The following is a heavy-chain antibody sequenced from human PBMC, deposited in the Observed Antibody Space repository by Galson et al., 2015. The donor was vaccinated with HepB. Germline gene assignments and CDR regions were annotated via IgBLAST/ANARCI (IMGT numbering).Heavy chain of an antibody. Sequence: SVKVSCKASGYTFTSYAMHWVRQAPGQRLEWMGWINAGNGNTKYSQKFQGRVTITRDTSASTAYMELSSLRSEDTAVYYCARSRVPAALYFDYWGQGTLVTVSS. D-gene: IGHD2-2*01. CDR2: INAGNGNT. J-gene: IGHJ4*02. CDR1: GYTFTSYA. CDR3: ARSRVPAALYFDY. V-gene: IGHV1-3*01.